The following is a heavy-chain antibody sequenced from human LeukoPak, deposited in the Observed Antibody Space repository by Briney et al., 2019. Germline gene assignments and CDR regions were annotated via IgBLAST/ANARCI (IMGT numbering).Heavy chain of an antibody. CDR1: GGSISSYY. CDR3: ARETPGYSYGHYYFDY. V-gene: IGHV4-59*01. D-gene: IGHD5-18*01. J-gene: IGHJ4*02. Sequence: SETLSLTCTVSGGSISSYYWSWIRQPPGKGLEWIGYIYYSGSTNYNPSLKSRVTISVDTSKNQFSLKLSSVTAADTAVYYCARETPGYSYGHYYFDYWGQGTLVTVSS. CDR2: IYYSGST.